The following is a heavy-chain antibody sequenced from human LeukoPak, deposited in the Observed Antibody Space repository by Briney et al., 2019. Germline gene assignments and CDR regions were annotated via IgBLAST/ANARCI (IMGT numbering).Heavy chain of an antibody. CDR3: ARDRPYSGSYYGGDY. Sequence: ASVTVSCTASGGTFSSYAISWVRQAPGQGLEWMGIINPSGGSTSYAQKFQGRVTMTRDTSTSTVYMELSSLRSEDTAVYYCARDRPYSGSYYGGDYWGQGTLVTVSS. CDR1: GGTFSSYA. J-gene: IGHJ4*02. V-gene: IGHV1-46*01. CDR2: INPSGGST. D-gene: IGHD1-26*01.